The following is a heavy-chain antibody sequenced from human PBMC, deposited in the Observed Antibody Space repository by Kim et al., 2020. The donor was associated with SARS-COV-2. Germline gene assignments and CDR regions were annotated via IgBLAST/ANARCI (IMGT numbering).Heavy chain of an antibody. Sequence: GGSLRLSCAASGFTFSSYGMHWVRQAPGKGLEWVAVISYDGSNKYYADSVKGRFTISRDNSKNTLYLQMNSLRAEDTAVYYCATPNLSHDYGDYYYFDYWGQGTLVTVSS. D-gene: IGHD4-17*01. V-gene: IGHV3-30*03. CDR3: ATPNLSHDYGDYYYFDY. J-gene: IGHJ4*02. CDR2: ISYDGSNK. CDR1: GFTFSSYG.